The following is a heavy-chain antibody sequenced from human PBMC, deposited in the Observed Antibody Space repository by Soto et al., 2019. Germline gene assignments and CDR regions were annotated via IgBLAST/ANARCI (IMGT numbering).Heavy chain of an antibody. V-gene: IGHV4-31*03. CDR2: IYYSGST. D-gene: IGHD5-18*01. Sequence: SETLSLTCTVSGGSISSGGYYWSWIRQHPGKGLEWIGYIYYSGSTYYNPSLKSRVTISVDTSKNQFSLKLSSVTAADTAVYYCARASDTAFDYWGQGILVTVSS. J-gene: IGHJ4*02. CDR3: ARASDTAFDY. CDR1: GGSISSGGYY.